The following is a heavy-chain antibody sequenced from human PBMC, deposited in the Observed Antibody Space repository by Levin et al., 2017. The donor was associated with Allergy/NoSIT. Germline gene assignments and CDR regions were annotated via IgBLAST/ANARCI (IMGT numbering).Heavy chain of an antibody. CDR2: INHSGST. Sequence: PSETLSLTCAVYGGSFSGYYWSWIRQPPGKGLEWIGEINHSGSTNYNPSLKSRVTISVDTSKNQFSLKLSSVTAADTAVYYCARKTTGVTLRGWFDPWGQGTLVTVSS. CDR1: GGSFSGYY. CDR3: ARKTTGVTLRGWFDP. D-gene: IGHD4-23*01. J-gene: IGHJ5*02. V-gene: IGHV4-34*01.